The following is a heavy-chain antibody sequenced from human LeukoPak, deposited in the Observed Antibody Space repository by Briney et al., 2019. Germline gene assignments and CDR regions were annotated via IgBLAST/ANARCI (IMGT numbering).Heavy chain of an antibody. CDR2: ISAYNGNT. CDR3: ARDSYYCSGGSCYSWFDP. D-gene: IGHD2-15*01. Sequence: SVKGSCKASGYTFTSYGISWVRQAPGQGLEWMGWISAYNGNTNYAQKLQGRVTMTTDTSTSTAYMELSSLRSEDTAVYYCARDSYYCSGGSCYSWFDPWGQGTLVTVSS. V-gene: IGHV1-18*01. J-gene: IGHJ5*02. CDR1: GYTFTSYG.